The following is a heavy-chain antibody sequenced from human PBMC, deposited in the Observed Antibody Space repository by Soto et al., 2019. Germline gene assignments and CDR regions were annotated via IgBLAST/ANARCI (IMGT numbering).Heavy chain of an antibody. CDR3: ARRDGGYSYGVDY. CDR2: INPSDGSK. Sequence: QVQLVQSGAEVKKPGASVKVSCKESGYTFTNYYMHWVRQAPEQGLEWMGIINPSDGSKSYAKKFQDRVTMTRDTSTSTVYMELSSLRSEDTAMYYCARRDGGYSYGVDYWGQGTLVTVSS. D-gene: IGHD5-18*01. CDR1: GYTFTNYY. V-gene: IGHV1-46*01. J-gene: IGHJ4*02.